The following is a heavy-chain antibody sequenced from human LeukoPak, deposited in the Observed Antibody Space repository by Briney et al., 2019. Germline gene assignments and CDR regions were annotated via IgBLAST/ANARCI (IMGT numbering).Heavy chain of an antibody. Sequence: RASVKVSCKASGYTFTGYYMHWVRQAPGQGLEWMGWINPNSGGTNYAQKLQGRVTMTTDTSTSTAYMELRSLRSDDTAVYYCARDCSSTSCYFDYWGQGTLVTVSS. D-gene: IGHD2-2*01. J-gene: IGHJ4*02. CDR2: INPNSGGT. CDR1: GYTFTGYY. CDR3: ARDCSSTSCYFDY. V-gene: IGHV1-2*02.